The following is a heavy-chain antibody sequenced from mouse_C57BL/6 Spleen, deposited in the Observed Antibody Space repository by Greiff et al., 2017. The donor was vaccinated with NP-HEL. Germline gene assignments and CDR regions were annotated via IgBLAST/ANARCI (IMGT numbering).Heavy chain of an antibody. J-gene: IGHJ3*01. CDR3: ARLYDYAWFAY. V-gene: IGHV3-6*01. Sequence: EVKLVESGPGLVKPSQSLSLTCSVTGYSITSGYYWNWIRQFPGNKLEWMGYISYDGSNNYNPSLKNRISITRDTSKNQFFLKLNSVTTEDTATYYCARLYDYAWFAYWGQGTLVTVSA. CDR1: GYSITSGYY. D-gene: IGHD2-4*01. CDR2: ISYDGSN.